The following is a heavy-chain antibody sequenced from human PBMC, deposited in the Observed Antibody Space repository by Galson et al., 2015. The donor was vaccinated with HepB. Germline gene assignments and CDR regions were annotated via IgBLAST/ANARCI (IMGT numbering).Heavy chain of an antibody. CDR1: GFTFSSYS. CDR3: ARVGEGFDY. CDR2: ISSSSDVV. Sequence: SLRLSCAASGFTFSSYSMNWVRQAPGKGLEWVSYISSSSDVVYYADSVKGRFTISRDNAKNSLYLQMNSPRAEDTAVYYCARVGEGFDYWGQGTLVTVSS. V-gene: IGHV3-48*01. D-gene: IGHD3-3*01. J-gene: IGHJ4*02.